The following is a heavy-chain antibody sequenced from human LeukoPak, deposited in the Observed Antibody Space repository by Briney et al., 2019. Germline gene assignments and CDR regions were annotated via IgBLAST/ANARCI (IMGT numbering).Heavy chain of an antibody. J-gene: IGHJ5*02. Sequence: ASVKVSCKASGYTFTGYYIHWVRQAPGQGLEWMGWINPHSGGTNYAQKFQGGVTMTRDTSITTAYMELSSLRSDDTAVYYCAREAGDGYNPSISLDPWGQGTLVTVSS. CDR1: GYTFTGYY. CDR3: AREAGDGYNPSISLDP. D-gene: IGHD5-24*01. CDR2: INPHSGGT. V-gene: IGHV1-2*02.